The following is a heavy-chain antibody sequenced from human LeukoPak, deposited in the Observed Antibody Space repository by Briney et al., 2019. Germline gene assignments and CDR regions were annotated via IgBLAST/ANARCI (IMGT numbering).Heavy chain of an antibody. CDR2: INPNSGGT. D-gene: IGHD3-10*01. CDR3: AREEKLLWFGELLSQTYYFDY. Sequence: ASVKVSCKASGYTFTGYYMHWVRQAPGQGLEWMGWINPNSGGTNCAQKFQGRVTMTRDTSISTAYMELSRLRSDDTAVYYCAREEKLLWFGELLSQTYYFDYWGQGTLVTVSS. CDR1: GYTFTGYY. J-gene: IGHJ4*02. V-gene: IGHV1-2*02.